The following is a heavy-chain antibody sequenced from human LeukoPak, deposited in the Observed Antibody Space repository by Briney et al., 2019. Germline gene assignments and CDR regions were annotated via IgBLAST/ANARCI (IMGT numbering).Heavy chain of an antibody. V-gene: IGHV1-69*13. CDR1: GGTFSSYA. Sequence: SVKVSCKASGGTFSSYAISWVRPSPGQGLEWMGGIIPIFGTANYAQKFQGRVTITADESTSTAYMELSSLRSEDTAVYYCASLGYCSSTSCSTGAFDIWGQGTMVTVSS. CDR3: ASLGYCSSTSCSTGAFDI. D-gene: IGHD2-2*01. CDR2: IIPIFGTA. J-gene: IGHJ3*02.